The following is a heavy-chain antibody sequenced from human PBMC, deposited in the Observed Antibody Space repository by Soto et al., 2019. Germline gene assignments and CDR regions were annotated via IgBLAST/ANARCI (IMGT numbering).Heavy chain of an antibody. V-gene: IGHV4-39*01. CDR3: ARLVRGDYAEEQYYFDY. Sequence: QLQLQESGPGLVKPSETLSLTCTVSGGSISSSSYYWGWIRQPPGKGLEWIGSIYYSGSTYYNPSLKSRVTISVDTSKNQFSLKLSSVTAADTAVYYCARLVRGDYAEEQYYFDYWGQGTLVTVSS. J-gene: IGHJ4*02. CDR2: IYYSGST. D-gene: IGHD4-17*01. CDR1: GGSISSSSYY.